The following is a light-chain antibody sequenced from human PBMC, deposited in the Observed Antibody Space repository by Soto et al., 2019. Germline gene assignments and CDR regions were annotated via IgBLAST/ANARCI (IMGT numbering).Light chain of an antibody. J-gene: IGKJ1*01. CDR3: QQRSDWPRT. CDR2: DAS. Sequence: APGERATLSCRASENFYSYLAWYRQAPGQPPSLLIYDASNRAAGVPARLSGSGSGTDFTLTISSLEPEDFAVYYCQQRSDWPRTFGQGTKVDIK. V-gene: IGKV3-11*01. CDR1: ENFYSY.